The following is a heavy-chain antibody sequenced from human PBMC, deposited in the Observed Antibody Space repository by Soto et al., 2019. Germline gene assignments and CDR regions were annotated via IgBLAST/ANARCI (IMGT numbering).Heavy chain of an antibody. Sequence: QVQLVQSGAEVKKPGSSVKVSCKASGGTFSSYAISWVRQAPGQGLEWMGGIIPIFGTANYAQKFQGRVTITADKSTSTADLELSSLRSEDTAVYYCAREGGSGGTEGNFDPWGQGTLVTVSS. J-gene: IGHJ5*02. V-gene: IGHV1-69*06. D-gene: IGHD2-15*01. CDR1: GGTFSSYA. CDR3: AREGGSGGTEGNFDP. CDR2: IIPIFGTA.